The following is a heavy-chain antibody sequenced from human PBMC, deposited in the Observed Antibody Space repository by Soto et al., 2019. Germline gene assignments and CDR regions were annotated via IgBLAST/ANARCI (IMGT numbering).Heavy chain of an antibody. D-gene: IGHD6-19*01. CDR3: ARVGSSGWSPDY. V-gene: IGHV4-59*11. J-gene: IGHJ4*02. CDR2: IFYSGST. CDR1: GGSISGHY. Sequence: SETLSLTCSVSGGSISGHYWPWIRQSPGKGLEWIGYIFYSGSTNYNPSLKSRVTISVDTSKNQFSLKMSSVTAADTAVYYCARVGSSGWSPDYWGRGTLVTVSS.